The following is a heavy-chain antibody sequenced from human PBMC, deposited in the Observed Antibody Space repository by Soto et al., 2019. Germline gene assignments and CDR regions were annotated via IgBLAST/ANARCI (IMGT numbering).Heavy chain of an antibody. Sequence: GASVKVSCKASGYTFTSYGISWVRQAPGQGLEWMGWISAYNGNTNYAQKLQGRVTMTTDTSTSTAYMELRSLRSDDTAVYYCARVEAHCTNGVCYTLGVYYYYYGMDVWGQGTTVTV. CDR2: ISAYNGNT. CDR1: GYTFTSYG. D-gene: IGHD2-8*01. J-gene: IGHJ6*02. V-gene: IGHV1-18*01. CDR3: ARVEAHCTNGVCYTLGVYYYYYGMDV.